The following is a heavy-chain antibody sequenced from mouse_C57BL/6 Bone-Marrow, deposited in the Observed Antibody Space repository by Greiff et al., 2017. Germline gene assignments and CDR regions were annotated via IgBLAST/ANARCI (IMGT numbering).Heavy chain of an antibody. V-gene: IGHV1-81*01. D-gene: IGHD1-1*01. CDR2: IYPRSGNT. Sequence: VQLQQSGAELARPGASVKLSCKASGYTFTSYGISWVKQRTGQGLEWIGEIYPRSGNTYYNEKFKGKATLTAAKSSSTAYMELRSLTSEDSAVYFCARNGSSFWFAYWGQGTLVTVSA. CDR1: GYTFTSYG. CDR3: ARNGSSFWFAY. J-gene: IGHJ3*01.